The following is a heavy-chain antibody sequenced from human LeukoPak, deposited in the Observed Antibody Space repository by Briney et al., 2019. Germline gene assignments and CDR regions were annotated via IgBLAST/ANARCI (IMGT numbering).Heavy chain of an antibody. Sequence: SETLSLTSAVSRVSFDDYYWSWVRQTPGKGVEWLGEINHSGYTNDSPSLKSRVTLSIDTSRKQFSLNLRSVTVADAGIYYCTRMTTGHDYWGEEALVTVSS. V-gene: IGHV4-34*01. CDR2: INHSGYT. J-gene: IGHJ4*02. D-gene: IGHD4-17*01. CDR1: RVSFDDYY. CDR3: TRMTTGHDY.